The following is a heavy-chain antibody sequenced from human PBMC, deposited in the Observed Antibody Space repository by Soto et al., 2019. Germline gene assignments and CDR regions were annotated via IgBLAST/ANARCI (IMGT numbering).Heavy chain of an antibody. J-gene: IGHJ4*02. V-gene: IGHV4-38-2*02. CDR2: SHHGGDT. CDR1: ASSITDASY. CDR3: ARVLSLGSTWYFDY. D-gene: IGHD6-13*01. Sequence: SETLSLTCTVSASSITDASYWGWIRQPPGKGLEWIGSSHHGGDTYYNPSLKSRVTISVDTSKNQLSLKLTSVAAADAAVYYCARVLSLGSTWYFDYWGQGTQVT.